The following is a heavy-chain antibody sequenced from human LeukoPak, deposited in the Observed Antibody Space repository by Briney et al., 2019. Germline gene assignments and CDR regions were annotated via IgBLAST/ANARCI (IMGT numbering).Heavy chain of an antibody. CDR1: GYTFTSYY. J-gene: IGHJ4*02. D-gene: IGHD6-13*01. CDR3: ARDQVAAAAAFDY. CDR2: INPSGGST. V-gene: IGHV1-46*01. Sequence: ASVKVSCKASGYTFTSYYMHWVRQAPGQRLEWMGIINPSGGSTSYAQRFQGRVTMTRDTSTSTAYMELRSLRSDDTAVYYCARDQVAAAAAFDYWGQGTLVTVSS.